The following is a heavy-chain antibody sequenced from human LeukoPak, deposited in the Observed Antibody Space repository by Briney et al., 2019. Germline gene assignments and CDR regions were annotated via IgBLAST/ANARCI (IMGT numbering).Heavy chain of an antibody. CDR1: GFTFSSYA. J-gene: IGHJ4*02. D-gene: IGHD6-6*01. CDR2: ISGSGGST. CDR3: AKGSKYSSSSYIDY. Sequence: GGSLRLSCAASGFTFSSYAMSWVRQAPGKGLEWVSAISGSGGSTYYADSVKGRFTISRDNSKNTLYPQMNSLRAEDTAVYYCAKGSKYSSSSYIDYWGQGTLVTVSS. V-gene: IGHV3-23*01.